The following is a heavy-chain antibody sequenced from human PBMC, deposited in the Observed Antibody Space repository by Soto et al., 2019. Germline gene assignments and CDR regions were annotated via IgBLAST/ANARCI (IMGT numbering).Heavy chain of an antibody. J-gene: IGHJ4*02. CDR1: GYTFTSYG. CDR3: ARDQGIAAAGTLGDFDY. Sequence: QVQLVQSGAEVKKPGASVKVSCKASGYTFTSYGIIWVRQAPGQGLEWMGWISAYNGNTNYAQKLQGRVTMTTDTSTSTAYMELRSLRSDATAVYYCARDQGIAAAGTLGDFDYWGQGTLVTVSS. V-gene: IGHV1-18*04. D-gene: IGHD6-13*01. CDR2: ISAYNGNT.